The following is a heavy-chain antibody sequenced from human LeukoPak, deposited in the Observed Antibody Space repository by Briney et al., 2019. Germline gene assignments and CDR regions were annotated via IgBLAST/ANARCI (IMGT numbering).Heavy chain of an antibody. V-gene: IGHV4-34*01. Sequence: TSETLSLTCAVYGGSFSYYYWSWIRQPPGKGLEWLGEINHSGITNYNPSLKSRVTISADTSKNQFSLKLTSVTAADTAVYYCANPARDFADSGAITWWGQGTLVTVSS. CDR1: GGSFSYYY. D-gene: IGHD4-17*01. CDR3: ANPARDFADSGAITW. CDR2: INHSGIT. J-gene: IGHJ4*02.